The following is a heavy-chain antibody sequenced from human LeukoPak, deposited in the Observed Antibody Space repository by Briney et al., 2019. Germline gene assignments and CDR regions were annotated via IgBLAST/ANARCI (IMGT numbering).Heavy chain of an antibody. J-gene: IGHJ6*03. D-gene: IGHD2-2*01. V-gene: IGHV3-74*01. Sequence: GGSLRLSCAASGFTFSSYWMHWVRQATGKGLVWVSRINSDGSSTSYAYSVKGRFTISRDNAKTTLYLQMNSLRAEDTAVYYCARVTVGGIVVVPAAMFWDYYYYYMDVWGKGTTVTVSS. CDR1: GFTFSSYW. CDR3: ARVTVGGIVVVPAAMFWDYYYYYMDV. CDR2: INSDGSST.